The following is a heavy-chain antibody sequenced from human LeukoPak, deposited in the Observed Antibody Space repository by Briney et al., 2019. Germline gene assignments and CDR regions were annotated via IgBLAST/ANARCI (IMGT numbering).Heavy chain of an antibody. D-gene: IGHD4-17*01. J-gene: IGHJ5*02. CDR3: ARGGDYGDYNWFDP. CDR1: GFTFSSYS. V-gene: IGHV3-21*01. CDR2: ISSSSSYI. Sequence: GGSLRLSCAASGFTFSSYSMNWVRQAPGKGLEWVSSISSSSSYIYYADSVKGRFTISRDNAKNSLYLQMNSLRAEDTAVYYCARGGDYGDYNWFDPWGQGTLVTVSS.